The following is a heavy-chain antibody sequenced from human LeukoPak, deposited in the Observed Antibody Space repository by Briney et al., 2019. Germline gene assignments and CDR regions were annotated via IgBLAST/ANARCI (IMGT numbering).Heavy chain of an antibody. CDR1: GYSFNRYW. J-gene: IGHJ4*02. Sequence: GESLKISCKGSGYSFNRYWIGWVRQMPGKGLEWMGIIYPGDSDTRYSPSFQGQVTISADKSISTAYLQWSSLKASDTAMYYCVRRQHDYGGNAYAYWGQGTLVTVSS. V-gene: IGHV5-51*01. CDR3: VRRQHDYGGNAYAY. D-gene: IGHD4-23*01. CDR2: IYPGDSDT.